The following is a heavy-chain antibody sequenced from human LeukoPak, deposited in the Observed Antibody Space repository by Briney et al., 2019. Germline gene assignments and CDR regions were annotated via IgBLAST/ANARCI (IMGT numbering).Heavy chain of an antibody. CDR3: ARRRVPYYYYMDV. J-gene: IGHJ6*03. CDR1: GGTFSSYA. CDR2: IIPIFGTT. Sequence: SVKVSCKTSGGTFSSYAISWVRQAPGQGLEWMGGIIPIFGTTNYAQKFQGRVTITMDEPTSTAYMELISLRSEDTAVYYCARRRVPYYYYMDVWGKGTAVTVSS. V-gene: IGHV1-69*05.